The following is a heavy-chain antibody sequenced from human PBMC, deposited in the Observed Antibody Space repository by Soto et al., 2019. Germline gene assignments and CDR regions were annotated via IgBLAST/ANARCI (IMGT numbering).Heavy chain of an antibody. CDR1: GFTFISYG. Sequence: GGSLRLSCAASGFTFISYGMHWVLQAPCKGLEWVAVISYDGSNKYYADSAKGRFTISRDNSKNTLYLQMNSLRAEDTAVYYCAKDRVGYCISTSCYLPYYYYYYGMDVWGQGTTVTVSS. J-gene: IGHJ6*02. CDR3: AKDRVGYCISTSCYLPYYYYYYGMDV. V-gene: IGHV3-30*18. CDR2: ISYDGSNK. D-gene: IGHD2-2*01.